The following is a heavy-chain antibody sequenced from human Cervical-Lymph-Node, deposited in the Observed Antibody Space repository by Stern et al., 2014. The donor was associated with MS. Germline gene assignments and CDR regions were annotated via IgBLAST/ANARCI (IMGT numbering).Heavy chain of an antibody. CDR1: GYSFTTNG. CDR2: VSANNGDT. V-gene: IGHV1-18*04. Sequence: QVQLVESGPEVKKPVASVKVSCKASGYSFTTNGFSWVRQAPGQGLEWMGWVSANNGDTNHAQRFQGRVTLTTDTSTSTAYMELRGLRADDTALYYCARSYDWNDLLLDPWGQGTLVTVSS. J-gene: IGHJ5*02. D-gene: IGHD1-20*01. CDR3: ARSYDWNDLLLDP.